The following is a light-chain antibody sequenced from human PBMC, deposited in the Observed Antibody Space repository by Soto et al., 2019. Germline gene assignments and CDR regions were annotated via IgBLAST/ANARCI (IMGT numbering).Light chain of an antibody. CDR2: GAS. V-gene: IGKV1-9*01. J-gene: IGKJ3*01. Sequence: DIQLTQSPSFLSASVGGRVPITCRASQAISSHLAWYQQKPGKAPNLLIYGASTLQSGVPSRFSGSGSGTQFTLTISSLQPEDFATCYCQQLNSYPLTFGPGTKVDIK. CDR1: QAISSH. CDR3: QQLNSYPLT.